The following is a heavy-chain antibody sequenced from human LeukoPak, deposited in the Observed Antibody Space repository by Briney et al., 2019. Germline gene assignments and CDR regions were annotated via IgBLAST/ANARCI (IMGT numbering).Heavy chain of an antibody. J-gene: IGHJ4*02. V-gene: IGHV4-39*01. D-gene: IGHD3-3*01. Sequence: SETLSLTCTDSGGSISSSSYYWGWIRQPPGKGLEWIGSIYYSGSTYYNPSLKSRVTISVDTSKNQFSLKLSSVTAADTAVYYCARRPYYDFWSGYSDYFDYWGQGTLVTVSS. CDR2: IYYSGST. CDR3: ARRPYYDFWSGYSDYFDY. CDR1: GGSISSSSYY.